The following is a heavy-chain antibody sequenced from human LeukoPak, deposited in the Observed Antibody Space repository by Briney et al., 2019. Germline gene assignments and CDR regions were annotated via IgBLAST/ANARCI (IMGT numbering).Heavy chain of an antibody. CDR1: GFTFSSYA. J-gene: IGHJ4*02. Sequence: SGGSLRLSCAASGFTFSSYAMSWVRQAPGKGLEWVSSISSSSSYIYYADSVKGRFTISRDNAKNSLYLQMNSLRAEDTAVYYCAREGTVTTFDYWGQGTLVTVSS. V-gene: IGHV3-21*01. D-gene: IGHD4-17*01. CDR3: AREGTVTTFDY. CDR2: ISSSSSYI.